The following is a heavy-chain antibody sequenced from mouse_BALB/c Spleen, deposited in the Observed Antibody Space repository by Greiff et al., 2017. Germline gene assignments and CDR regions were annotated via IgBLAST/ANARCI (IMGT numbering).Heavy chain of an antibody. J-gene: IGHJ4*01. CDR3: ARDGNYDAMDY. D-gene: IGHD2-1*01. Sequence: VQLQQPGAELVKPGASVKLSCKASGYTFTSYWMPWVNQRPGQGLEWIGEINPSNGRTNYNEKFKSKATLTVDKSSSTAYMQLSSLTSEDSAVYYCARDGNYDAMDYWGQGTSVTVSS. CDR1: GYTFTSYW. V-gene: IGHV1S81*02. CDR2: INPSNGRT.